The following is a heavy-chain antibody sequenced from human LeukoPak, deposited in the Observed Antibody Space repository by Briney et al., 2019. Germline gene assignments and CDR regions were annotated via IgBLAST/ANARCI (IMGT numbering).Heavy chain of an antibody. CDR1: GFNFSSYS. D-gene: IGHD6-13*01. CDR2: IISSSYI. V-gene: IGHV3-21*03. J-gene: IGHJ4*02. Sequence: PGGSLRLSCGASGFNFSSYSMKLVRPAPGEGLELVSSIISSSYIYHADSVKGRLAISSDSAIHSLYLQMNSLRAEDRPVYYCARDCGYSSSWYPYFAYWGQGTLVTVSS. CDR3: ARDCGYSSSWYPYFAY.